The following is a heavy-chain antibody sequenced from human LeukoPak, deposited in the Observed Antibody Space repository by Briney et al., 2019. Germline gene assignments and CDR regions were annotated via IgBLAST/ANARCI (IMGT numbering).Heavy chain of an antibody. V-gene: IGHV3-74*01. CDR3: AKMNGYFEY. Sequence: PGGSLRLSCAASGFTLGSWWMPWVRQAPGKGLVWVSRINGDGSNPTYADSVKGRFTISRDNSKNMLYLQMSSLRAEDTAVYYCAKMNGYFEYWGQGALVPVSS. CDR2: INGDGSNP. CDR1: GFTLGSWW. D-gene: IGHD1-1*01. J-gene: IGHJ4*02.